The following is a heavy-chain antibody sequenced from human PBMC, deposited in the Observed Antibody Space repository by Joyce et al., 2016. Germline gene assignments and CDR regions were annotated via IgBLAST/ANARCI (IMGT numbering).Heavy chain of an antibody. D-gene: IGHD3-16*01. Sequence: QVQLVQSGAEVKKPGASVKVSCKASGYTFTSYYMHWVRQAPGQGLEWMGVSNPNGGNTNYAQKFQGRVTMTRDTSSSTVYMELSSLKSEDTAMYYCVRVEGGFSDWGQGTLLTVSS. J-gene: IGHJ4*02. CDR2: SNPNGGNT. CDR1: GYTFTSYY. V-gene: IGHV1-46*03. CDR3: VRVEGGFSD.